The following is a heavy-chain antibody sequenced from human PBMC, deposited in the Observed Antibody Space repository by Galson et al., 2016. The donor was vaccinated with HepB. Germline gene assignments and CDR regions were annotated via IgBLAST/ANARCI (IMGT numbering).Heavy chain of an antibody. CDR1: GFTFSSYA. CDR3: ARVRTTSCNSAFDI. CDR2: ISGSGAST. D-gene: IGHD2-2*02. Sequence: SLRLSCAASGFTFSSYAMSWVRQAPGKGLEWVSVISGSGASTYYADSVKGRFTISRDNSKNTLYLQVNSLRVEDTAIYYCARVRTTSCNSAFDIWGQGTMVTVSS. V-gene: IGHV3-23*01. J-gene: IGHJ3*02.